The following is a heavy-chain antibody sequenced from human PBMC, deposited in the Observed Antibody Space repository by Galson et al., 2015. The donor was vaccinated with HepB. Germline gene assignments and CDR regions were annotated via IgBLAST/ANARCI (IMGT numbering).Heavy chain of an antibody. CDR2: ISSNGGST. CDR3: VKDAGSGWSPGGY. Sequence: SLRLSCAASGFTSSSYAMHWVRQAPGKGLEYVSAISSNGGSTYYADSVKGRFTISRDNSKNTLYLQMSSLRAEDTAVYYCVKDAGSGWSPGGYRGQGTLVTVSS. CDR1: GFTSSSYA. J-gene: IGHJ4*02. V-gene: IGHV3-64D*06. D-gene: IGHD6-19*01.